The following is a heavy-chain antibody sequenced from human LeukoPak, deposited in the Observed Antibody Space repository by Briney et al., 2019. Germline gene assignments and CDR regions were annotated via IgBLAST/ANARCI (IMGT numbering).Heavy chain of an antibody. Sequence: GGSLRLSCAASGFTFSSYSMNWVRQAPGKGLEWVSSISSSSSYIYYADSVKGRLTISRDNSKNSLYLQMNSLRAEDTAVYYCARARAPVTRISSFDIWGQGTMVTVSS. CDR3: ARARAPVTRISSFDI. CDR1: GFTFSSYS. V-gene: IGHV3-21*01. CDR2: ISSSSSYI. J-gene: IGHJ3*02. D-gene: IGHD4-17*01.